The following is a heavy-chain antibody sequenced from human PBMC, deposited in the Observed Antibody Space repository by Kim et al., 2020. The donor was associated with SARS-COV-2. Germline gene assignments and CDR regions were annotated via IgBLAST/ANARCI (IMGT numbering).Heavy chain of an antibody. CDR3: AIATYYYGSGSYYNAVKLVGY. J-gene: IGHJ4*02. CDR2: ISSSSSTI. Sequence: GGSLRLSCAASGFTFSSYSMNWVRQAPGKGLEWVSYISSSSSTIYYADSVKGRFTISRDNAKNSLYLQMNSLRDEDTAVYYCAIATYYYGSGSYYNAVKLVGYWGQGTLVTVSS. D-gene: IGHD3-10*01. CDR1: GFTFSSYS. V-gene: IGHV3-48*02.